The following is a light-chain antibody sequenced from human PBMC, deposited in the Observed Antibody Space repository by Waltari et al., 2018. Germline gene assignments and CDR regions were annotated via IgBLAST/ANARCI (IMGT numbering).Light chain of an antibody. CDR3: SSYTSSSTNWV. V-gene: IGLV2-14*01. CDR2: DVS. CDR1: SSDVGGYNY. Sequence: QSALTQPASVSGSPGRSIPISCTGTSSDVGGYNYVSWYQQHPGKAPKLMIYDVSKRPSGVSNRFSGSKSGNTASLTISGLQAEDEADYYCSSYTSSSTNWVFGGGTKLTVL. J-gene: IGLJ3*02.